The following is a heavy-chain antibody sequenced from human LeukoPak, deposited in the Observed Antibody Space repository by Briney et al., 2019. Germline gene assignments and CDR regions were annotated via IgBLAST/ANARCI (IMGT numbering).Heavy chain of an antibody. CDR3: ARGERDGYKIFDY. CDR2: INPNSGGA. CDR1: GYTFTGYY. D-gene: IGHD5-24*01. Sequence: ASVKVSCKASGYTFTGYYMHWVRQAPGQGLEWMGWINPNSGGANYAQKFKDRVTMTRDTSISTAYMELSRLRSDDTAVYYCARGERDGYKIFDYWGQGTLVTVSS. J-gene: IGHJ4*02. V-gene: IGHV1-2*02.